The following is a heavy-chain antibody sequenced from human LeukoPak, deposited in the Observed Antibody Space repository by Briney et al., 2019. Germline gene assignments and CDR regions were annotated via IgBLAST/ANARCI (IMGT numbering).Heavy chain of an antibody. CDR3: AKDLSSGWYPYYLDF. D-gene: IGHD6-19*01. CDR1: GFTFSNYA. J-gene: IGHJ4*02. V-gene: IGHV3-23*01. Sequence: GGSLRLSCAASGFTFSNYAMNWVRQAPGRGQEWVSAISGSGAATFNADSVKGRFTISRDNSKNTLYLQMNSLRAEDTAVYYCAKDLSSGWYPYYLDFWGRGTLVTVSS. CDR2: ISGSGAAT.